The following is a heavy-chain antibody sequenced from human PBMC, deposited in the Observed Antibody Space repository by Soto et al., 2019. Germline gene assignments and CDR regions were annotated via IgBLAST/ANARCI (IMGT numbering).Heavy chain of an antibody. CDR1: GGSISSGGYY. D-gene: IGHD3-3*01. Sequence: QVQLQESGPGLVKPSQTLSLTCTVSGGSISSGGYYWSWIRQHPGKGLEWIGYIYYSGSTYYNPSLKSRVTISVDTSKNQFSLKLSSVTAADTAVYYCARGRLYYDFWSGSYSMGHYGMDVWGQGTTVTVSS. CDR3: ARGRLYYDFWSGSYSMGHYGMDV. J-gene: IGHJ6*02. CDR2: IYYSGST. V-gene: IGHV4-31*03.